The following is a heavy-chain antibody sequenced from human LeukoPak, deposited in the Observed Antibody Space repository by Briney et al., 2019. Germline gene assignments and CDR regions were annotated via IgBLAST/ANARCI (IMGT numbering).Heavy chain of an antibody. J-gene: IGHJ4*02. Sequence: GGSLRLSCAASGFTFSSYSMNWVRQAPGKGLGWVSSISSSSSYIYYADSVKGRFTISRDNAKNSLYLQMNSLRAEDTAVYYCARWDYSNYFDYWGQGTLVTVSS. CDR2: ISSSSSYI. V-gene: IGHV3-21*01. CDR1: GFTFSSYS. CDR3: ARWDYSNYFDY. D-gene: IGHD4-11*01.